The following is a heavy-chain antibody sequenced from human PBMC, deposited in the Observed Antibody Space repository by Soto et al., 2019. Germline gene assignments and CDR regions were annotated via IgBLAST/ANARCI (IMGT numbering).Heavy chain of an antibody. Sequence: GSLRLSCAASGFTFSSYAMTWVRQAPGKGLEWVSSISFSDGGTYYADSVKGRLTISRDKSKNTLFLQMNSLRVEDTAVYYCVKDDRILGRRYFDLWGRGTLVTVPQ. CDR2: ISFSDGGT. D-gene: IGHD2-15*01. V-gene: IGHV3-23*01. CDR1: GFTFSSYA. CDR3: VKDDRILGRRYFDL. J-gene: IGHJ2*01.